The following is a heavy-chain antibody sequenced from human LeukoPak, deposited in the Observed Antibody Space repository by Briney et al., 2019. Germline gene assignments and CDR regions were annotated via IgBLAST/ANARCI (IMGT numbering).Heavy chain of an antibody. V-gene: IGHV3-48*03. Sequence: GGSLRLSCAASGFTFSSYEMNWVRQAPGKGLEWVSYISSSGSTIYHADSVKGRFTISRDDAKNSLYLQMNSLRAEDTAVYYCARDWKYYDFWSGLGWGQGTLVTVSS. CDR2: ISSSGSTI. CDR1: GFTFSSYE. CDR3: ARDWKYYDFWSGLG. D-gene: IGHD3-3*01. J-gene: IGHJ4*02.